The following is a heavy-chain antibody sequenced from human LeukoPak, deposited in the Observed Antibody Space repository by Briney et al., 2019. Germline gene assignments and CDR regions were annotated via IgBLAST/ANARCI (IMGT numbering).Heavy chain of an antibody. D-gene: IGHD5-12*01. V-gene: IGHV1-69*06. CDR2: IIPIFGTA. CDR1: GGTFSSYA. Sequence: VASVKVSCKASGGTFSSYAISWVRQAPGQGLEWMGGIIPIFGTANYAQKFQGRVTITADKSTSTAYMELSSLRSEDTAVYYCARVGPSGYSGYRDYYYMDVWGKGTTVTVSS. CDR3: ARVGPSGYSGYRDYYYMDV. J-gene: IGHJ6*03.